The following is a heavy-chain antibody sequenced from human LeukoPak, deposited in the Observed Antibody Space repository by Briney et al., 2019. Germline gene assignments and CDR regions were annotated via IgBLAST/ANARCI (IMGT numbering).Heavy chain of an antibody. J-gene: IGHJ4*02. V-gene: IGHV3-66*01. CDR1: GFTVSRNY. CDR3: ARIYGSGTCYFDY. Sequence: QPGGSLSLSCAVSGFTVSRNYMSWVRQAPGGGLEWVSVIYSGGSTYYADSVKGRFTISRDNSKNTLYLQMNSLRAEDTAVYYCARIYGSGTCYFDYWGQGTLVTVSS. D-gene: IGHD3-10*01. CDR2: IYSGGST.